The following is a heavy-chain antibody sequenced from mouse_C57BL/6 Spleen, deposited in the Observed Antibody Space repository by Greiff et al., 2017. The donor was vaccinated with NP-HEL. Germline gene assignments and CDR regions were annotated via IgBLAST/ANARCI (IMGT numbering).Heavy chain of an antibody. Sequence: EFQLQQSGAELVRPGASVKLSCTASGFNIKDDYMHWVKQRPEQGLEWIGWIDPENGDTEYASKFQGKATITADTSSNTAYLQLSSLTSEDTAVYYCTSVSSPYYYAMDYWGQGTSVTVSS. CDR1: GFNIKDDY. V-gene: IGHV14-4*01. D-gene: IGHD1-1*01. CDR2: IDPENGDT. CDR3: TSVSSPYYYAMDY. J-gene: IGHJ4*01.